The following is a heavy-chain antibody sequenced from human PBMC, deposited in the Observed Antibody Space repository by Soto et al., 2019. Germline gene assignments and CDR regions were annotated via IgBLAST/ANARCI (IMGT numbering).Heavy chain of an antibody. J-gene: IGHJ5*02. D-gene: IGHD4-17*01. V-gene: IGHV4-34*01. CDR1: GGSFSGYY. CDR2: INHSGST. Sequence: QVQLQQWGAGLLKPSETLSLTCAVYGGSFSGYYWSWIRQPPGKGLEWIGEINHSGSTNYNPSLKGRVTISVDPSKNQFSLKLSSVTAADTAVYYCAVGTTGGDYVRAWFDPWGQGTLVTVSS. CDR3: AVGTTGGDYVRAWFDP.